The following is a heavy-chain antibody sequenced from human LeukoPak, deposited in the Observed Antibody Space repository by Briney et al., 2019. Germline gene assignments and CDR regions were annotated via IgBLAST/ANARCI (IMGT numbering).Heavy chain of an antibody. D-gene: IGHD3-22*01. CDR2: IYYSGST. CDR3: ARESENYDSSGYYLDY. CDR1: GGSISSGDYY. V-gene: IGHV4-30-4*01. J-gene: IGHJ4*02. Sequence: SETLSLTCTVSGGSISSGDYYWSWIRQPPGKGLEWIGYIYYSGSTYYNPSLKGRVTISVDTSKNQFSLKLSSVTAADTAVYYCARESENYDSSGYYLDYWGQGTLVTVSS.